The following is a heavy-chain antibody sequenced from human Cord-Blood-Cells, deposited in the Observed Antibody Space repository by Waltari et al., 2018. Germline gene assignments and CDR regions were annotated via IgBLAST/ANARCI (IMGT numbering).Heavy chain of an antibody. CDR2: FIPIFGTA. Sequence: QVQLVQSGAEVKKPGSPVKVSCKASGVTFSSYAISWVRQAPGQGLEWLGGFIPIFGTANYAQKFQGRVRITAYESTTTDYMELSSLGSEDTAVYYCARSRDYYDSSGFGYWGQGTLVTDSP. CDR1: GVTFSSYA. CDR3: ARSRDYYDSSGFGY. D-gene: IGHD3-22*01. J-gene: IGHJ4*02. V-gene: IGHV1-69*01.